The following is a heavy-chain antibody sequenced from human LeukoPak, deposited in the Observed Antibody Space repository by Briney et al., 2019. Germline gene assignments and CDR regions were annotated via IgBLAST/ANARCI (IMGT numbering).Heavy chain of an antibody. V-gene: IGHV3-53*01. CDR2: IYSGGST. CDR1: GFTVSSNY. D-gene: IGHD1-26*01. Sequence: GGSLRLSCAASGFTVSSNYMSWVRQAPGKGLEWVSVIYSGGSTYYADSVKGRFTISRDNSKSTLYIQMNSLRAEDTAVYYCAREHMGVAAFDIWGQGTMVTVSS. J-gene: IGHJ3*02. CDR3: AREHMGVAAFDI.